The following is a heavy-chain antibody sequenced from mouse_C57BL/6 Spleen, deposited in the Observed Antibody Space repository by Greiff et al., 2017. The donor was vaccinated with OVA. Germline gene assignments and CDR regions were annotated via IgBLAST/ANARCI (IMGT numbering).Heavy chain of an antibody. J-gene: IGHJ3*01. D-gene: IGHD3-2*02. CDR3: AISRAQATSAWLAY. V-gene: IGHV1-52*01. CDR2: IDPSDSET. Sequence: VKLQQPGAELVRPGSSVKLSCKASGYTFTSYWMHWVKQRPIQGLEWIGNIDPSDSETHYNQKFKDKATLTVDKSSSTAYMQLSSLTSEDSAVYDVAISRAQATSAWLAYWGQGTLVTVSA. CDR1: GYTFTSYW.